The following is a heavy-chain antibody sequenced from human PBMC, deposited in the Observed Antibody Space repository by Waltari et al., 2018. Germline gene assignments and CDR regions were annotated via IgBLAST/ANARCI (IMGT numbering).Heavy chain of an antibody. J-gene: IGHJ4*02. CDR1: GGSISSSSYY. Sequence: QLQLQESGPGLVKPSETLSLTCTVSGGSISSSSYYWGWIRQPPGKGLEWIGSIYYSGCTYYNPSLKSRVTISVDTSKNQFSLKLSSVTAADTAVYYCARMVLAVFDYWGQGTLVTVSS. D-gene: IGHD3-9*01. CDR2: IYYSGCT. V-gene: IGHV4-39*01. CDR3: ARMVLAVFDY.